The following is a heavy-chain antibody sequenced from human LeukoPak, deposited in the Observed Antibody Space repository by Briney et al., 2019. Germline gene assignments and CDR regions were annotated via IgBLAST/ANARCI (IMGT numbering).Heavy chain of an antibody. J-gene: IGHJ4*02. CDR1: GFTFGNYG. D-gene: IGHD3-3*01. CDR2: IKLDGSEK. V-gene: IGHV3-7*03. CDR3: ARDQYDTWSRRGNFDS. Sequence: GRSLRLSCAVSGFTFGNYGMHWVRQAPGKGLEWVANIKLDGSEKNYVDSVKGRFTISRDNTKNSLYLQMNSLRAEDTAVFYCARDQYDTWSRRGNFDSWGQGTLVIVSS.